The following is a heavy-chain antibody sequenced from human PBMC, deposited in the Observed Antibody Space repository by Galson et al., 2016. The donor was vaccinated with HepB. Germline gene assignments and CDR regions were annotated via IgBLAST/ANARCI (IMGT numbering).Heavy chain of an antibody. CDR1: GGSISGSPNY. V-gene: IGHV4-39*02. Sequence: ETLSLTCTVSGGSISGSPNYWGWIRQPPGKGLAWMGSIYYKGTTNYNPYLESRLTISVDTSKNLFSLKLTSVTAADTAAYDCARANLGFCTSTTCSSNWFDPWGQGTLVTVSS. CDR3: ARANLGFCTSTTCSSNWFDP. J-gene: IGHJ5*02. CDR2: IYYKGTT. D-gene: IGHD2-2*01.